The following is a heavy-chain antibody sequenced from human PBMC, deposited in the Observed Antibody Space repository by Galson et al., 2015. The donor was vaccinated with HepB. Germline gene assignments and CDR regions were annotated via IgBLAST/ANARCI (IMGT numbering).Heavy chain of an antibody. CDR1: GYTFTDYY. J-gene: IGHJ6*03. CDR2: INPQYGVT. CDR3: ARGEFGEEFYYYYYMDV. V-gene: IGHV1-2*06. D-gene: IGHD3-16*01. Sequence: SVKVSCKASGYTFTDYYIHWVRQAPGQGLEWMGRINPQYGVTKYSQKFQGRVTMTSDTSISTAYMEMTWLRSDDTAVYYCARGEFGEEFYYYYYMDVWGKGSTVTVSS.